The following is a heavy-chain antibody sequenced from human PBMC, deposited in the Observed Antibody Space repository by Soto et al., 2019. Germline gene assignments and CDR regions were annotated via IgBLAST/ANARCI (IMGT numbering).Heavy chain of an antibody. CDR2: IYYSGNT. V-gene: IGHV4-31*02. CDR3: AQALVFTGGDGFDI. J-gene: IGHJ3*02. Sequence: QVRLQEWGPGLVKPSQTLSLKCSVSGGSITTGGRYWSWIRQLPGKGLEWIGDIYYSGNTYYNAARKSRVTISAEAAKNQFALKLSSVTAADTAVYYCAQALVFTGGDGFDIWGQGRLVTVSS. D-gene: IGHD1-1*01. CDR1: GGSITTGGRY.